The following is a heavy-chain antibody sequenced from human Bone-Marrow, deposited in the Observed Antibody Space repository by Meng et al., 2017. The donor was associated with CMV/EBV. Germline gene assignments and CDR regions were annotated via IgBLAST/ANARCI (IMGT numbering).Heavy chain of an antibody. J-gene: IGHJ4*02. V-gene: IGHV3-11*01. Sequence: GGSLRLSCAASGFTFSDYYMSWIRQAPGKGLECVSYISNGGSTIHYADSVTGRFTISRDNAKNSLDRQMNNLRAEDTAEYYCAAGYTSAWTPPGYWGQGTRVTGSS. CDR1: GFTFSDYY. D-gene: IGHD6-19*01. CDR3: AAGYTSAWTPPGY. CDR2: ISNGGSTI.